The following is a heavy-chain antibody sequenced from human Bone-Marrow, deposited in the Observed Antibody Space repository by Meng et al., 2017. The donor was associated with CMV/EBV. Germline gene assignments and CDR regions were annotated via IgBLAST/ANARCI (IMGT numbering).Heavy chain of an antibody. D-gene: IGHD6-19*01. V-gene: IGHV5-51*01. CDR1: GYSFTSYW. J-gene: IGHJ4*02. Sequence: GESLKISCKGSGYSFTSYWIGWVRQMPGKGLEWMGIIYPGDSDTRYSPSFQGQVTISADKSISTAYLQWSGLKASDTAMYYCASHSSGWYSHFDYWGQGTLVTVSS. CDR2: IYPGDSDT. CDR3: ASHSSGWYSHFDY.